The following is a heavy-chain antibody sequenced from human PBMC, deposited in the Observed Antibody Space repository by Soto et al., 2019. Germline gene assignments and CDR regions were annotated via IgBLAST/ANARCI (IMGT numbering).Heavy chain of an antibody. J-gene: IGHJ6*02. D-gene: IGHD2-8*01. CDR1: GYRFSSYW. CDR3: ERQGSNGAYYYYGMDV. V-gene: IGHV5-51*01. Sequence: GESLKISCQGSGYRFSSYWIAWVRQMPGKGLEWMGIIYPGDSDTIYSPSFQGQVTFSVDKSTSTAYLQWSSLKASDTAMYYCERQGSNGAYYYYGMDVWGHGTTVTVSS. CDR2: IYPGDSDT.